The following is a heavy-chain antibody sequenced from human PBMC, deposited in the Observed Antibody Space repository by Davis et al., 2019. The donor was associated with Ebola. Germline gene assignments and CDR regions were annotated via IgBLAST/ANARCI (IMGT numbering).Heavy chain of an antibody. J-gene: IGHJ4*02. Sequence: ASVKVSCKASGYTFTRYRISWVRQAPRQGREWMGWISAYNGNKNYAQKLQGRVTMTTDTSTSTAYMELRSLRSDDTAVYYCAREGYSSSWSKPPFDYWGQGTLVTVSS. CDR3: AREGYSSSWSKPPFDY. CDR2: ISAYNGNK. V-gene: IGHV1-18*01. CDR1: GYTFTRYR. D-gene: IGHD6-13*01.